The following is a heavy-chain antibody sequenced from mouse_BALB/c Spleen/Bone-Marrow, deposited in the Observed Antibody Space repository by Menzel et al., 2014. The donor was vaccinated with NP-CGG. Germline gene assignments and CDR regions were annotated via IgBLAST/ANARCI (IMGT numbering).Heavy chain of an antibody. V-gene: IGHV1-18*01. CDR1: GYTFTEYT. Sequence: VHLQQSGPELVKPGASVKISCKPSGYTFTEYTMHWVKQSQGKSLEWIGGINPNNGGTSYNQKFKGKATLTVDKSSSTAYMELRSLTSEDSAVYYCARRYYGPYVMDNWGQGTSVTVSS. CDR2: INPNNGGT. CDR3: ARRYYGPYVMDN. D-gene: IGHD1-2*01. J-gene: IGHJ4*01.